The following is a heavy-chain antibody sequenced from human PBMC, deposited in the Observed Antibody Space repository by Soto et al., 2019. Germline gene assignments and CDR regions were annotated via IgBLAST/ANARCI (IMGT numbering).Heavy chain of an antibody. Sequence: SETLSLTCTVSGGSISGYYWSWIRQSPEKGLEYIGYISYSGSTNYNPSLKSRVTTSLVTSKNQFSLKLSSVTAADTAIYYCASLNFDILTGYYAFDLWGQGTIVTVSS. V-gene: IGHV4-59*08. CDR3: ASLNFDILTGYYAFDL. CDR1: GGSISGYY. D-gene: IGHD3-9*01. J-gene: IGHJ3*01. CDR2: ISYSGST.